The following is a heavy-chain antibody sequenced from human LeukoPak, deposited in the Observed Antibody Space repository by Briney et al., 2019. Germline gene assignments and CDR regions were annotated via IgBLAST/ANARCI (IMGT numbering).Heavy chain of an antibody. CDR2: ICDSGSTK. V-gene: IGHV3-48*03. D-gene: IGHD3-22*01. CDR3: VREGYYDSSGYLGVFDY. J-gene: IGHJ4*02. CDR1: GFTFSSYE. Sequence: GGSLRLSCAASGFTFSSYEMNWVRQAPGKGLEWVSYICDSGSTKYYADSVKGRFTISRDNAKNSVYLQMKSLRAEDTAVYYCVREGYYDSSGYLGVFDYWGQGTLVTVSS.